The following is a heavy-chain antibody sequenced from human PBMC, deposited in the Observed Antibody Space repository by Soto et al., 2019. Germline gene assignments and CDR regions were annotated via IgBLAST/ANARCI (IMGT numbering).Heavy chain of an antibody. CDR3: ARRYGYYFDY. CDR2: IYYSGSI. J-gene: IGHJ4*02. V-gene: IGHV4-59*08. Sequence: PSETLSLTCTVSGGSISSYYWSWIRQPPGKGLEWIGYIYYSGSINYNPSLKSRVTISVDTSKNQLSLKLSSVTAADTAVYYCARRYGYYFDYWGQGTLVTVSS. CDR1: GGSISSYY. D-gene: IGHD4-17*01.